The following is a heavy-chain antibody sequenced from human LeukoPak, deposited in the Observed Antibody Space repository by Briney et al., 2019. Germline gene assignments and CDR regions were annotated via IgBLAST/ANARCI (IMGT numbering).Heavy chain of an antibody. CDR3: AKDTFGSGSSFDY. J-gene: IGHJ4*02. D-gene: IGHD3-10*01. Sequence: PGGSLTLSCAASGFTFSSHAMSWVRQAPGKGREWVSAISGSGGSTYYADSVKGRFTISRDNSKNTLYLQMNSLRAEDKAVYYCAKDTFGSGSSFDYWGQGNVVTVSS. CDR2: ISGSGGST. V-gene: IGHV3-23*01. CDR1: GFTFSSHA.